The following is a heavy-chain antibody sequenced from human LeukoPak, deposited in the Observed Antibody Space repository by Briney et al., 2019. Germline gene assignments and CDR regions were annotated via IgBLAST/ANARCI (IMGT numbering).Heavy chain of an antibody. CDR1: GGSISSYY. V-gene: IGHV4-59*01. Sequence: PSETLSLTCTVSGGSISSYYWSWIRQPPGKGLEWIGYMYYRGNTNYNPSLKSRVTISVDTSKNQFSLKMSSVTAADTAVYFCARGGPPGYYYDYYMDVWGKGTTVTISS. J-gene: IGHJ6*03. CDR2: MYYRGNT. CDR3: ARGGPPGYYYDYYMDV.